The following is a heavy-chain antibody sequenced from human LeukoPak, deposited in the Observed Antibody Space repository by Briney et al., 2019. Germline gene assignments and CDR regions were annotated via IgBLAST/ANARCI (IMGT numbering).Heavy chain of an antibody. V-gene: IGHV1-69*13. J-gene: IGHJ4*02. CDR3: ATHVGYCSSTSCRLLYFDY. Sequence: SVKVSCKASGGTFSSYAISWVRQAPGQGLEWMGGIIPIFGTANYAQKFLGRVTITADESTSTAYMELSSLRSEDTAVYYCATHVGYCSSTSCRLLYFDYWGQGTLVTVSS. D-gene: IGHD2-2*01. CDR1: GGTFSSYA. CDR2: IIPIFGTA.